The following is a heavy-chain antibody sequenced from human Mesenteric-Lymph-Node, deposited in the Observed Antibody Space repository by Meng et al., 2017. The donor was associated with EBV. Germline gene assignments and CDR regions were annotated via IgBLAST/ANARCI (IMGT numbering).Heavy chain of an antibody. J-gene: IGHJ5*02. CDR2: IYYSGSA. CDR1: GGSISSGGYY. V-gene: IGHV4-30-4*01. D-gene: IGHD3-10*01. Sequence: QLQLQESGPGLGKPSQTRSLTCAVSGGSISSGGYYWSWIRQPPGKGLECIGYIYYSGSAYYNPSLKSRVTISVDTSKNQFSLKLSSVTAADTAVYYCARAHRVLFGELNWFDPWGQGSLVTVSS. CDR3: ARAHRVLFGELNWFDP.